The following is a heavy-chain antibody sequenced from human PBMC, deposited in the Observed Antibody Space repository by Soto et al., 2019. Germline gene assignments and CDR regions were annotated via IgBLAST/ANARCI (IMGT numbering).Heavy chain of an antibody. Sequence: QVQLVQSGAEVKKPGASVKVSCKASGYIFINYGITWVRQAPGQGLEWMGWISGYNGNTKYADKRQGRVTMTTDTSTTTAYMELRSLRSDDTAVYYCARDEVPAANWLDRWGQGTLVTVSS. J-gene: IGHJ5*02. V-gene: IGHV1-18*01. D-gene: IGHD2-2*01. CDR1: GYIFINYG. CDR2: ISGYNGNT. CDR3: ARDEVPAANWLDR.